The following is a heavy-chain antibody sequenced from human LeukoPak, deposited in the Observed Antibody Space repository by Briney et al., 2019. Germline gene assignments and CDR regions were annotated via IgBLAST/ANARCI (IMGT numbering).Heavy chain of an antibody. CDR1: GGSISSYY. CDR3: ARANWYFDL. CDR2: MHNSGTT. Sequence: SETLSLTCTVSGGSISSYYWGWIRQTPGQGLEWIAYMHNSGTTNYSPSLKSRVTISIDTSKNQFSLKLSSLTAADTAVYYCARANWYFDLWGRGTLVTVSS. V-gene: IGHV4-59*01. J-gene: IGHJ2*01.